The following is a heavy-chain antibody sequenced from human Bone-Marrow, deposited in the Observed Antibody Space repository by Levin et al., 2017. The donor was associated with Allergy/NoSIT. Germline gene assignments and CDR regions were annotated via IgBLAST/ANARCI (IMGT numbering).Heavy chain of an antibody. CDR1: GFTFSHYW. V-gene: IGHV3-74*01. CDR2: INSDATIK. CDR3: ASVGRYDNNNFSRWWGAFDI. Sequence: GGSLRLSCAASGFTFSHYWMHWVRQIPGKGLVWVSRINSDATIKSYADSVKGRFSISRDNAKNTVYLQMNSLRAEDTAVYFCASVGRYDNNNFSRWWGAFDIWGQGTMVTVSS. J-gene: IGHJ3*02. D-gene: IGHD3-22*01.